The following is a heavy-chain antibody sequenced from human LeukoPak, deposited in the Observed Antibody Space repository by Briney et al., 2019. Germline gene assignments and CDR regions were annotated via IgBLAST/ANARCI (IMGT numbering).Heavy chain of an antibody. CDR2: ISSSSSYI. CDR3: ARAAMSYSSGQESGY. Sequence: GGSLRLSCAASGFTFSSYSMNWVRQAPGKGLEWVSSISSSSSYIYYADSVKGRFTISRDNAKNSLYLQMNSLRAEDTAVYCCARAAMSYSSGQESGYWGQGTLVTVSS. J-gene: IGHJ4*02. V-gene: IGHV3-21*01. CDR1: GFTFSSYS. D-gene: IGHD6-19*01.